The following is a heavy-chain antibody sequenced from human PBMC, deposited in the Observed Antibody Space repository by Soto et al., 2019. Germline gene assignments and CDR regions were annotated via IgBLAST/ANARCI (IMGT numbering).Heavy chain of an antibody. CDR3: ARGTVTTSYSDY. CDR2: ISYDGSNQ. CDR1: GFTFSSYA. J-gene: IGHJ4*02. Sequence: QEQLVESGGGVVQPGGSLRLSCAASGFTFSSYAMDWVRQAPGKGLEWVAVISYDGSNQYYADSVKGRFTISRDNSKNTLYLQMNSLRAEDTAIYFCARGTVTTSYSDYLGQGNLVTVSS. D-gene: IGHD4-17*01. V-gene: IGHV3-30-3*01.